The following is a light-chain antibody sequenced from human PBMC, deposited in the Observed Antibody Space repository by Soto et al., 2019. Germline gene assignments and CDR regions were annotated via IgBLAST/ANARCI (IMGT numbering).Light chain of an antibody. CDR3: QQYGSSPPIT. V-gene: IGKV3-20*01. Sequence: EIVLTQSPGTLSLSPGERATLSCRASQSVSSSYLAWYQQKPGQAPRLLIYGASSRATGIPDRFSGSGSGTDFTLTIIRLEPDDFAVYYCQQYGSSPPITFGQGTRLEIK. CDR1: QSVSSSY. CDR2: GAS. J-gene: IGKJ5*01.